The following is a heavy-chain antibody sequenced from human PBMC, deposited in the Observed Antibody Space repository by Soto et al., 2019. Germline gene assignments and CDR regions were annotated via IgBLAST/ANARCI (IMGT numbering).Heavy chain of an antibody. J-gene: IGHJ4*02. V-gene: IGHV4-4*02. CDR1: GASISNANW. CDR3: ARAVGATRLYS. D-gene: IGHD1-26*01. CDR2: IYHSGST. Sequence: QVHLQESGPGLVKPSRTLSLTCAVSGASISNANWWTWVRQPPGKGLEWIGKIYHSGSTHYHPSLQSRVSMSVDKAKDHFLLNPKSVAAADTGGYFFARAVGATRLYSGGQGILVTVSS.